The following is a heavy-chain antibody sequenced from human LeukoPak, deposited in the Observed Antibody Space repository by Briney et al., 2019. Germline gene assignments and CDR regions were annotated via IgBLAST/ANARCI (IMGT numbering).Heavy chain of an antibody. V-gene: IGHV3-30*02. Sequence: GGSLRLSCAASGVTFSDYYMSWIRQAPGKGLEWVAFIRYDGSNKYYADSVKGRFTISRDNSKNTLYLQMNSLRAEDTSVYYCASSMVRGVTTFDYWGQGTLVTVSS. CDR1: GVTFSDYY. CDR2: IRYDGSNK. CDR3: ASSMVRGVTTFDY. J-gene: IGHJ4*02. D-gene: IGHD3-10*01.